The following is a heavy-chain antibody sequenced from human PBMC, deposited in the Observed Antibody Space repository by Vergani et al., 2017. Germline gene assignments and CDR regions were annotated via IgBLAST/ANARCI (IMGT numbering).Heavy chain of an antibody. CDR1: GGTFSSNS. V-gene: IGHV1-69*13. CDR3: ARPHGDILPPDPRRLYY. CDR2: IIPIFGTT. J-gene: IGHJ4*02. Sequence: QGQLAQSGAEVKKPGSSVKVSCKASGGTFSSNSISWVRQAPGQGLEWMGRIIPIFGTTSYAQKFQGRVTILADESTSTVYMDLSNLRSEDTAVYYCARPHGDILPPDPRRLYYWGQGTLVTVSS.